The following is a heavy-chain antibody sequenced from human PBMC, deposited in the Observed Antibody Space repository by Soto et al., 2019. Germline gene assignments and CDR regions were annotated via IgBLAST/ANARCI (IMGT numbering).Heavy chain of an antibody. Sequence: GESLKISCKGSGYSFTSYWIGWVRQMPGKGLEWMGIIYPGDSDTRYSPSFQGQFTVSADKSLSTARLQWSSPKAPETTSYYCAKNSPLLWFGELSVGSYYMDVWGKGTTVTVSS. CDR3: AKNSPLLWFGELSVGSYYMDV. J-gene: IGHJ6*03. CDR1: GYSFTSYW. V-gene: IGHV5-51*01. D-gene: IGHD3-10*01. CDR2: IYPGDSDT.